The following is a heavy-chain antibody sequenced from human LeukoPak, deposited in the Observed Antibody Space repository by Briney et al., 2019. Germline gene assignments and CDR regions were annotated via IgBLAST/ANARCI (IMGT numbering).Heavy chain of an antibody. V-gene: IGHV3-15*01. D-gene: IGHD3-10*01. J-gene: IGHJ6*04. CDR2: IKSKTDGGTT. CDR3: TTELLWFGNYYYGMDV. CDR1: GFTFSNAW. Sequence: KPGGSLRLSCAASGFTFSNAWMSWVRQAPGKGLEWVGRIKSKTDGGTTDYAAPVKGRFTISRDDSKNTLYLQMNSLKTEDTAVCYCTTELLWFGNYYYGMDVWGKGTTVTVSS.